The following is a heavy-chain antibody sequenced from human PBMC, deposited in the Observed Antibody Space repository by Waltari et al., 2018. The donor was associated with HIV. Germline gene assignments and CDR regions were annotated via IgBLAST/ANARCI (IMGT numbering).Heavy chain of an antibody. J-gene: IGHJ6*02. V-gene: IGHV3-7*01. Sequence: EVQLVESGGGLVQPGGSLRLSCAASGFDFSPYWMTWVRQAPGKGLEWLANRKQDGSEKYYADSVKGRFTVSRDNNKKSLYLQMSSLRAEDTAVYYCARDLKDYDFWSPVDVWGQGTTVTVSS. CDR1: GFDFSPYW. D-gene: IGHD3-3*01. CDR2: RKQDGSEK. CDR3: ARDLKDYDFWSPVDV.